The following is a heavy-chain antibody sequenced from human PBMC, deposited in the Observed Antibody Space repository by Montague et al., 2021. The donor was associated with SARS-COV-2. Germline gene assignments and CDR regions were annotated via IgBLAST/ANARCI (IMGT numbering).Heavy chain of an antibody. J-gene: IGHJ4*02. CDR2: SNHSGST. V-gene: IGHV4-34*01. Sequence: SETLSLTCAVYAGSFSGYYWSWIRQPPGKGLEWIGESNHSGSTNYNPSLKSRVTISVDTSKKQFSLKLSSVTAADTAVYYCARGLGGGSGSQFDYWGQGTLVTVSS. CDR1: AGSFSGYY. CDR3: ARGLGGGSGSQFDY. D-gene: IGHD2-15*01.